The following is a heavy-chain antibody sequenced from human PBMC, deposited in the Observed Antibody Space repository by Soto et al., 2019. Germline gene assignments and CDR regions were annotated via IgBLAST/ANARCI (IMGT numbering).Heavy chain of an antibody. CDR3: ARGGGPDYGDYWLDY. CDR2: IYSGGST. D-gene: IGHD4-17*01. CDR1: GFTVSSNY. J-gene: IGHJ4*02. V-gene: IGHV3-53*04. Sequence: GGSLRLSCAASGFTVSSNYMSWVRQAPGKGLEWVSVIYSGGSTYYADSVKGRFTISRHNSKNTLYLQMNSLKAEDTAVYYCARGGGPDYGDYWLDYWGQGTLVTVSS.